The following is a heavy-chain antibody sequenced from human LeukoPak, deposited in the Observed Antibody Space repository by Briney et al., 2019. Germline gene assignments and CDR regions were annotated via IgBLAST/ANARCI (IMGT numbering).Heavy chain of an antibody. D-gene: IGHD3-10*01. J-gene: IGHJ3*02. Sequence: VASVKVSCKASGYTFTSYGINWVRQAPGQGLEWMGWISAYNANTNYTQQLQGRVSMTTDTSTSTAYMELRSLRSDDTAVYFCARDREPFGESADAFDIWGQGTMVTVSS. CDR3: ARDREPFGESADAFDI. CDR2: ISAYNANT. CDR1: GYTFTSYG. V-gene: IGHV1-18*01.